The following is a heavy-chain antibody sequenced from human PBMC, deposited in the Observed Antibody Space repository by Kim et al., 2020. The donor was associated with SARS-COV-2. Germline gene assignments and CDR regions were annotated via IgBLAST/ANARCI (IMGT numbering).Heavy chain of an antibody. Sequence: GGSLRLSCAASGFTFSSYAMHWVRQAPGKGLEWVAVISYDGSNKYYADSVKGRFTISRDNSKNTLYLQMNSLRAEDTAVYYCARNFYDFWSGYYHTFYY. J-gene: IGHJ6*01. CDR3: ARNFYDFWSGYYHTFYY. CDR1: GFTFSSYA. CDR2: ISYDGSNK. V-gene: IGHV3-30-3*01. D-gene: IGHD3-3*01.